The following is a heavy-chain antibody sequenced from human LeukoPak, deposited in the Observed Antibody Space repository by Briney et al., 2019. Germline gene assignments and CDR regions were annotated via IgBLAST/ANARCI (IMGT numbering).Heavy chain of an antibody. V-gene: IGHV4-59*01. CDR2: IYYSGNT. J-gene: IGHJ4*01. D-gene: IGHD1-26*01. CDR3: AREDSGTSIDY. CDR1: GGSITSYY. Sequence: PSETLSLTCTVSGGSITSYYYTWIRQPPGKGLEWIGYIYYSGNTNYNPSLKSRVTMSLDMSKNQFSLRLTSVTVADTAVYYCAREDSGTSIDYWGQGTLVTVSS.